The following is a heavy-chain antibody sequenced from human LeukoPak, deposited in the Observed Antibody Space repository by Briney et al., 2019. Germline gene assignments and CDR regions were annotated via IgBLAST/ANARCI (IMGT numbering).Heavy chain of an antibody. CDR3: ARNSYNYYGMDV. CDR2: ISSSSSYI. CDR1: VFTFRNYR. J-gene: IGHJ6*02. V-gene: IGHV3-21*01. D-gene: IGHD4-23*01. Sequence: GGSLRHSWPACVFTFRNYRWNWVGQPPGRGWDGVSSISSSSSYIYYADSVKGRFTISRDNAKNSLYLQMNSLRAEDTAVYYCARNSYNYYGMDVWGQGTTVTVSS.